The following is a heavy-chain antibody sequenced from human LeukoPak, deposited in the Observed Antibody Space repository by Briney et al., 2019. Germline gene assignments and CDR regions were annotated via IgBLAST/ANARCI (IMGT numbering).Heavy chain of an antibody. CDR2: IYHSGST. Sequence: SETLSLTCTVSGYSISSGYYWGWIRQPPGKGLEWIGTIYHSGSTYYNPSLKSRVTISVDTSKNQFSLKLSSVTAADTAVYYCARSIVGAPEYFQHWGQGTLVTASS. V-gene: IGHV4-38-2*02. J-gene: IGHJ1*01. D-gene: IGHD1-26*01. CDR1: GYSISSGYY. CDR3: ARSIVGAPEYFQH.